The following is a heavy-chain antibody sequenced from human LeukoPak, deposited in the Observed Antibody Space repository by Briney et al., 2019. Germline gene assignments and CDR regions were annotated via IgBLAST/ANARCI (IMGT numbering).Heavy chain of an antibody. D-gene: IGHD3-3*01. CDR1: GFTFSSYA. CDR3: ARAYDFWSGYYNY. CDR2: ISNNGGST. Sequence: PGGSLRLSCAASGFTFSSYAMHWVRQAPGKGLEYFSAISNNGGSTYYANSVKGRFTISRDNSKNTLYLQMGSLRAEDMAVYYCARAYDFWSGYYNYWGQGTLVTVSS. V-gene: IGHV3-64*01. J-gene: IGHJ4*02.